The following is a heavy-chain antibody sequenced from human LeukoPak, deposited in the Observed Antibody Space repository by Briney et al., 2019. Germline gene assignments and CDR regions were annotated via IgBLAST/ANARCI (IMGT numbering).Heavy chain of an antibody. D-gene: IGHD2-2*01. Sequence: ASVRVSCKASGYTFTSYYMHWVRQAPGQGLEWMGIINPSGGSTSYAQKFQGRVTMTRDMSTSTAYMELRSLRSDDTAVYYCARGTVVPAAVWFDPWGQGTLVTVSS. J-gene: IGHJ5*02. V-gene: IGHV1-46*01. CDR1: GYTFTSYY. CDR3: ARGTVVPAAVWFDP. CDR2: INPSGGST.